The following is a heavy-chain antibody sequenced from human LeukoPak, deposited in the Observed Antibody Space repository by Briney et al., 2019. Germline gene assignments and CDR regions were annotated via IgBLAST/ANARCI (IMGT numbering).Heavy chain of an antibody. CDR2: INHSGST. CDR1: GGSFSGYY. CDR3: ARDPPGSGTGDFDH. D-gene: IGHD3-10*01. J-gene: IGHJ4*02. V-gene: IGHV4-34*01. Sequence: TSETLSLTCAVYGGSFSGYYWSWIRQPPGKGLEWIGEINHSGSTNYSPSLKSRVTISVDTSKNQFSLKLSSVTAADTAVYYCARDPPGSGTGDFDHWGQGTLVTVST.